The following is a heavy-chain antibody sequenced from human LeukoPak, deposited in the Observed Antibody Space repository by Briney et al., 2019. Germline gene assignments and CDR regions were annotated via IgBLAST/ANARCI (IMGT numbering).Heavy chain of an antibody. CDR3: AIVNYYYYYMDV. CDR1: GFNFYNYA. CDR2: ISGRALGT. J-gene: IGHJ6*03. V-gene: IGHV3-23*01. Sequence: GGSLRLSCTASGFNFYNYAMTWVRQAPGKGLEWVSSISGRALGTYYVDSVKGRFTISRDNSKNTLYLQMNSLRAEDTAVYYCAIVNYYYYYMDVWGKGTTVTVSS.